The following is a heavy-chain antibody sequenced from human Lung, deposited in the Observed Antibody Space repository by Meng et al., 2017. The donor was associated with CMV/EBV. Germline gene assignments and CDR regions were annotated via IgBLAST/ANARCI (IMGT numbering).Heavy chain of an antibody. Sequence: GESXKISCAASGFTFSSYAMHWVRQAPGKGLEWVAVISYDGSNKYYADSAKGRFTISRDNSKNTLYLQMNSLRAEDTAVYYCARDSLSGYSPRFDYWGQG. CDR3: ARDSLSGYSPRFDY. J-gene: IGHJ4*02. V-gene: IGHV3-30*04. CDR1: GFTFSSYA. D-gene: IGHD3-3*01. CDR2: ISYDGSNK.